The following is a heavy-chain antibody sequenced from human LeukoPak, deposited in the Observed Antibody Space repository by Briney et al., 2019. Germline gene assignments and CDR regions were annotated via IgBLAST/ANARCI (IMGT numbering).Heavy chain of an antibody. Sequence: PGGSLRLSCAASGFTFSSYSMNWVRQAPGKGLEGVSYISSSSSTIYYADSVKGRFTISRDNAKNSLYLQMNSLRAEDTAVYYCARADSYYDFWSTAYYFDYWGQGTLVTVSS. CDR2: ISSSSSTI. D-gene: IGHD3-3*01. CDR1: GFTFSSYS. V-gene: IGHV3-48*01. CDR3: ARADSYYDFWSTAYYFDY. J-gene: IGHJ4*02.